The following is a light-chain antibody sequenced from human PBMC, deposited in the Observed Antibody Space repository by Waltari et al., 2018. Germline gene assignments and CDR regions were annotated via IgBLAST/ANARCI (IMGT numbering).Light chain of an antibody. CDR3: AAWDDSLNGWV. Sequence: QSVLTQPPSVSEAPRQRVTISCSGSSSNIGNNAGNWYQQLPGKAPKLLIYYDDLLPSGVSDRFPGSKSGTSASRAISGLQSEDEADYYCAAWDDSLNGWVFGGGTKLTVL. CDR2: YDD. V-gene: IGLV1-36*01. J-gene: IGLJ3*02. CDR1: SSNIGNNA.